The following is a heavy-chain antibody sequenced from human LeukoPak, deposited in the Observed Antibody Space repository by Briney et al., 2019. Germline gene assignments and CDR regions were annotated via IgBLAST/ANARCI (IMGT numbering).Heavy chain of an antibody. J-gene: IGHJ4*02. CDR2: ISTYNGNT. D-gene: IGHD2-15*01. CDR3: ARAGDCSGGDCYMPSDY. Sequence: ASVKVPCKASGYTFSTYGISWVRQAPGQGLEWVGWISTYNGNTNYAQRLQDRVTMTTDTATRTTYMELSSLRSDDTAVYYCARAGDCSGGDCYMPSDYWGQGTLVTVSS. CDR1: GYTFSTYG. V-gene: IGHV1-18*01.